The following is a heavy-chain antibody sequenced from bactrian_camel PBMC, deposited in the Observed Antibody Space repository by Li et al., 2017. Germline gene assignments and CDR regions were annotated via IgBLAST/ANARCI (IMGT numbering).Heavy chain of an antibody. Sequence: VQLVESGGGSVEAGGSLRLSCTASTYTYTSAACMVWFRQRAPGKEREGVATINPDGGETWYAVTVKGRFTISRDNAKNTLYLQMNDLKPEDTAMYNCAADLGRCPPGTWCFGFWRQGTQVTVS. CDR2: INPDGGET. CDR3: AADLGRCPPGTWCFGF. CDR1: TYTYTSAAC. J-gene: IGHJ6*01. D-gene: IGHD2*01. V-gene: IGHV3S1*01.